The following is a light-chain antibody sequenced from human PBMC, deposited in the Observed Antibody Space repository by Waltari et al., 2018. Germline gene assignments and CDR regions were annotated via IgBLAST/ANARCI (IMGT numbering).Light chain of an antibody. CDR3: MQSLQALWT. V-gene: IGKV2-28*01. CDR2: LGS. J-gene: IGKJ1*01. Sequence: IVVTQSPLSLPVTPGEPASISCRSSQSLLHSNGYNYLDWYLQKPGQSPQLLIYLGSNRASGVPDRFSGSGSGTEFTLEISRVEAEDVGVYYCMQSLQALWTFGQGTKVEIK. CDR1: QSLLHSNGYNY.